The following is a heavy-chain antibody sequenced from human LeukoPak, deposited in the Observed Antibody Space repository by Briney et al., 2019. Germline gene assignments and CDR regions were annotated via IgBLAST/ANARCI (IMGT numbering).Heavy chain of an antibody. CDR2: ISSSGDNT. D-gene: IGHD3-22*01. Sequence: GGSLRLSCVASGFKFSRYAMSWVRQAPGKGLEWVSGISSSGDNTYYADSVKGRFSISRDNSKNTLYLQMNSLKTEDTAVYYCTTRLDYYDSSGLKYFQHWGQGTLVTVSS. CDR3: TTRLDYYDSSGLKYFQH. J-gene: IGHJ1*01. CDR1: GFKFSRYA. V-gene: IGHV3-23*01.